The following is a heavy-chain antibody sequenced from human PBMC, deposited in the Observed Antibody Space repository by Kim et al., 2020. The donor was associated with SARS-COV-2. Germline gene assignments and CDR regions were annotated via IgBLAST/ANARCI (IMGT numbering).Heavy chain of an antibody. CDR1: GFTFSTYS. CDR2: ISSSSSYI. J-gene: IGHJ1*01. CDR3: ARDHRREVSMDCEYFQH. V-gene: IGHV3-21*01. Sequence: GGSLRLSCAASGFTFSTYSMNWVRQAPGKGLEWVSSISSSSSYIYYAASGKGRFTISRDNARDSLFLQMNSLRAEDTAVYYCARDHRREVSMDCEYFQHWGQGTLVTVSS. D-gene: IGHD3-10*01.